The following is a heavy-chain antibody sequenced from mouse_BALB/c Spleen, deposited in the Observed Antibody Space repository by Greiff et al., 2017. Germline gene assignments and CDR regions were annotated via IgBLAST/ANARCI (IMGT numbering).Heavy chain of an antibody. J-gene: IGHJ1*01. Sequence: EVMLVESGGGLVQPGGSMKLSCVASGFTFSSYWMSWVRQSPEKGLEWVAEIRLKSDNYATHYAESVKGKFTISRDDSKSRLYLQMNSLRAEDTGIYYCTNYYGSRGVFDVWGAGTTVTVSS. CDR1: GFTFSSYW. CDR2: IRLKSDNYAT. D-gene: IGHD1-1*01. CDR3: TNYYGSRGVFDV. V-gene: IGHV6-6*02.